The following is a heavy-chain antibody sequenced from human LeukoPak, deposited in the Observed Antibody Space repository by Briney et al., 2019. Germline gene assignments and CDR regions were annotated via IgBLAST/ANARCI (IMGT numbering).Heavy chain of an antibody. Sequence: ASVKVSCKASGYTFTGYYMHWVRQAPGQGLEWMGWINPNSGGTNYAQKFQGRVTMTRDTSISTAYMELSRLRSDDTAVYYCATTYYYDSSYYFPRFLGFDVWGQGRKVTVSS. J-gene: IGHJ3*01. D-gene: IGHD3-22*01. CDR2: INPNSGGT. CDR3: ATTYYYDSSYYFPRFLGFDV. CDR1: GYTFTGYY. V-gene: IGHV1-2*02.